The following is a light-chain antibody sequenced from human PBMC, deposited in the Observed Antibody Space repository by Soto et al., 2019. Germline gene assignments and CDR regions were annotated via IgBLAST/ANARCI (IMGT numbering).Light chain of an antibody. CDR1: LTIGDS. CDR3: QQSYSSPPT. V-gene: IGKV1-39*01. J-gene: IGKJ1*01. Sequence: DIQMTQSPSSLSASVGDRVTITCRASLTIGDSLSWFQQKAGKPPTLLIYGASALQSGVPARFSGSGSGTDFTLTISNMQREDFATYYCQQSYSSPPTFGQGTKVDIK. CDR2: GAS.